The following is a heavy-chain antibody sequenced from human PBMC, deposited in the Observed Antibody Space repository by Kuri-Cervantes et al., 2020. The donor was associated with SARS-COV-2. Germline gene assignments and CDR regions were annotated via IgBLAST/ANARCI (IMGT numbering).Heavy chain of an antibody. V-gene: IGHV1-69*05. CDR2: IIPIFGTA. J-gene: IGHJ3*02. CDR1: GGTFSSYA. Sequence: SVKVSCKASGGTFSSYAISWVRQAPGQGLEWMGGIIPIFGTANYAQKFQGRVTITTDESTSIAYMELSSLRSEDTAVYYCARGVVDIDNSAFDIWGQGTMVTVSS. D-gene: IGHD5-12*01. CDR3: ARGVVDIDNSAFDI.